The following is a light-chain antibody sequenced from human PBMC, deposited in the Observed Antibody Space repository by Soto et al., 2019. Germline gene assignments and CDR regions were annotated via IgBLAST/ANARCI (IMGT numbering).Light chain of an antibody. CDR2: DAS. J-gene: IGKJ1*01. V-gene: IGKV3D-15*01. Sequence: EILLTQSPYTLSLSAGERATLSCGASQSIRSERLAWYQQKPGQAPRLVMFDASNRASGMPERFSGSGSGTEFILTISSLQSEDFEFYYCQQYDDWPSTFGQGTKVDIK. CDR1: QSIRSER. CDR3: QQYDDWPST.